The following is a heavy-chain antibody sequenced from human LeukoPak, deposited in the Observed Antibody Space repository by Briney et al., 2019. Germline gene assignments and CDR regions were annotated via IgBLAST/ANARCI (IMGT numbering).Heavy chain of an antibody. CDR3: ARDRRDGYNFFLYYFDY. V-gene: IGHV3-21*01. Sequence: GGSLRLSCAASGFTFSRYSMNWVRQAPGKGLEWVSSISSSSSYIYYADSVKGRFTISRDNAKNSLYLQMNSLRAEDTAVYYCARDRRDGYNFFLYYFDYWGQGTLVTVSS. CDR1: GFTFSRYS. CDR2: ISSSSSYI. J-gene: IGHJ4*02. D-gene: IGHD5-24*01.